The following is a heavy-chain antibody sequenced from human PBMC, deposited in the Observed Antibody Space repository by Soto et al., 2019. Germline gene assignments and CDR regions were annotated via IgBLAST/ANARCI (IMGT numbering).Heavy chain of an antibody. D-gene: IGHD3-22*01. CDR2: ISNDGSIQ. Sequence: QVQLMDSGGSVLQPGRSLRLSCAASGLTFSSYGMHWVRQAPGKGLEWVPIISNDGSIQYYGDSVKGRFTVSRDNSKNTLFLEMNSLTAEDTATYYCAKDRRDSSGTCSRCFGMDVWGQGTTVTVSS. V-gene: IGHV3-30*18. J-gene: IGHJ6*02. CDR3: AKDRRDSSGTCSRCFGMDV. CDR1: GLTFSSYG.